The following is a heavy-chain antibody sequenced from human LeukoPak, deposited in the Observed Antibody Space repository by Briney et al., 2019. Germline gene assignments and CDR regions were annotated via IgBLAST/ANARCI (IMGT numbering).Heavy chain of an antibody. J-gene: IGHJ6*03. CDR1: GGSISSYY. CDR3: ARVGGEDGYNSPQLHYYYYMDV. V-gene: IGHV4-59*01. CDR2: IYYSGST. Sequence: PSETLSLTCTVSGGSISSYYWSWIRQPPGKGLEWIGYIYYSGSTNYNPSLKSRVTISVDTSKNQFSLKLSSVTAADTAVYYCARVGGEDGYNSPQLHYYYYMDVWGKGTTVTISS. D-gene: IGHD5-24*01.